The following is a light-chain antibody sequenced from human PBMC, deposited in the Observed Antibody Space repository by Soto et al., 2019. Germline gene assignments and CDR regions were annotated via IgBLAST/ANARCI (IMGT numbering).Light chain of an antibody. CDR3: QQYNNWPPRT. V-gene: IGKV3-15*01. Sequence: EIVMTQSPVTLSVSPGERATLSCRASQSVSNHLAWYQQKPGQAPRLLIYGASTMAIGIPARFSGSGSGTEFTLTISSLQSEDFAVYYYQQYNNWPPRTFGQGTKLEIK. CDR2: GAS. CDR1: QSVSNH. J-gene: IGKJ2*01.